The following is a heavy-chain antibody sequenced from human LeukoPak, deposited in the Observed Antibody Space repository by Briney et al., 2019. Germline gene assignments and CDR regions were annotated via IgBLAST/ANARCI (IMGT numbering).Heavy chain of an antibody. Sequence: GGSLRLSCAASGFTFSSYAMSWVRQAPGKGLEWVSAISGSGGSTYYADSVKGRFTNSRDTSKNTLYLQMSSLRAEDTALYYCARYDNGKDYFDYWGQGTLVTVSS. V-gene: IGHV3-23*01. CDR3: ARYDNGKDYFDY. CDR1: GFTFSSYA. D-gene: IGHD1-1*01. J-gene: IGHJ4*02. CDR2: ISGSGGST.